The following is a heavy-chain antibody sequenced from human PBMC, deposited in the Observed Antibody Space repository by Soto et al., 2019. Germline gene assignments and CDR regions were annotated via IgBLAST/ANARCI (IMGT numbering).Heavy chain of an antibody. CDR2: ISYDGSNK. D-gene: IGHD2-15*01. V-gene: IGHV3-30-3*01. CDR3: ARGDSGGTLGYFDY. CDR1: GFSFNSFA. Sequence: QVQLVESGGGVVQPGRSLRLSCAASGFSFNSFAMHWVRQAPGKGLEWVAVISYDGSNKYYADSVKGRFNISRDNSKNTLALQMTSLRDDDTAVYYCARGDSGGTLGYFDYWGQGTLVTVSA. J-gene: IGHJ4*02.